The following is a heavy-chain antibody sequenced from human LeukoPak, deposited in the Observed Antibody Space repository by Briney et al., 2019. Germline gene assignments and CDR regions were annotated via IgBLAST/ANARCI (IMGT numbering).Heavy chain of an antibody. CDR1: GFTFSSYG. Sequence: GRSLRLSCAASGFTFSSYGMHWVRQAPGKGLEWVALIWHDGSNKYYADSVKGRFTISRDNSKNTLYLQMNSLRAEDTAVYYCAKGTGHYYYYMDVWGKGTTVTVSS. D-gene: IGHD1-14*01. CDR2: IWHDGSNK. V-gene: IGHV3-33*06. J-gene: IGHJ6*03. CDR3: AKGTGHYYYYMDV.